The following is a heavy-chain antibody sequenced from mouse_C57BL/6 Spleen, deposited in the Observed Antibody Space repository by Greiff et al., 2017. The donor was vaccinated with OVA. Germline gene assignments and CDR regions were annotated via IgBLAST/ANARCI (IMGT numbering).Heavy chain of an antibody. J-gene: IGHJ2*01. CDR3: ATPDGSTLAY. V-gene: IGHV1-4*01. CDR1: GYTFTSYT. CDR2: INPSSGYT. Sequence: VQLQQSGAELARPGASVKMSCKASGYTFTSYTMHWVKQRPGQGLEWIGYINPSSGYTKYNQKFKDKATLTADKSSSTAYMQLSSLTSEDSAVYDCATPDGSTLAYWGQGTTLTVSS. D-gene: IGHD1-1*01.